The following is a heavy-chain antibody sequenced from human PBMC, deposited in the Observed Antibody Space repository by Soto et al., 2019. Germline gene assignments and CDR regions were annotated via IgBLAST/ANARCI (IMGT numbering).Heavy chain of an antibody. V-gene: IGHV1-69*01. Sequence: LVKVSCKASGGSFSSYAISWVRQAPGQGLEWIGGTIPIFGTANYAKKLQGRVRITADESTSTDYMELRSLRAEDTAGDYCGSNSLLRSCGFPLGFCAFDICGQGTMVTVSS. D-gene: IGHD6-19*01. J-gene: IGHJ3*02. CDR1: GGSFSSYA. CDR3: GSNSLLRSCGFPLGFCAFDI. CDR2: TIPIFGTA.